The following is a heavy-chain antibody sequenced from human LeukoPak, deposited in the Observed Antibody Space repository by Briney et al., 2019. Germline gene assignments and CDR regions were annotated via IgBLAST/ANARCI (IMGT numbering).Heavy chain of an antibody. CDR1: GFTFSSYA. CDR3: ARDQLDPFDY. J-gene: IGHJ4*02. D-gene: IGHD6-13*01. Sequence: GGSLRLSCAASGFTFSSYAMNWVRQAPGEGLEWVSSISSSSSYIYYADSVKGRFTISRDNAKNSLYLQMNSLRAEDTAVYYCARDQLDPFDYWGQGTLVTVSS. V-gene: IGHV3-21*01. CDR2: ISSSSSYI.